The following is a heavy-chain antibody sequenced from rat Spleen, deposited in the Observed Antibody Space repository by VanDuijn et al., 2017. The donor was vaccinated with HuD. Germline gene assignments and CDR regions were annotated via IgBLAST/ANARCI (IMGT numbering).Heavy chain of an antibody. D-gene: IGHD1-6*01. CDR1: GFTFSDYY. CDR3: ASLMYTPDYLGVMDA. V-gene: IGHV5-29*01. J-gene: IGHJ4*01. CDR2: ISYDGSTT. Sequence: EVQLVESDGGLVQPGRSLKLSCAASGFTFSDYYMAWVRQAPTKGREWVATISYDGSTTYYRDSVKGRFTISRDNAESTLYLQMDSLRSEATATYYCASLMYTPDYLGVMDAWGQGASVTVSS.